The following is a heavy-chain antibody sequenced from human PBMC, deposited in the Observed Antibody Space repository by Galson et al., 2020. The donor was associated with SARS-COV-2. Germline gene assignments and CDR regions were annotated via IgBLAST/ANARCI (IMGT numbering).Heavy chain of an antibody. D-gene: IGHD6-19*01. CDR2: ISSDGGST. V-gene: IGHV3-64*01. CDR3: AREVKYISGWYGWYFDY. CDR1: GFTFSNYA. Sequence: GGSLRLSCAASGFTFSNYAMHWVGQAPGRGLDYVSTISSDGGSTYYANSVKGRFTMSRDDSKNTLFLQMGSLRAEDMAVYYCAREVKYISGWYGWYFDYWGQGTLVTVSS. J-gene: IGHJ4*02.